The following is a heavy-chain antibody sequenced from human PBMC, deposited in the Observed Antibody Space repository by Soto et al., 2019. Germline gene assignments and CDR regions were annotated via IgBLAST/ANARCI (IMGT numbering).Heavy chain of an antibody. CDR2: ISSSSSYI. V-gene: IGHV3-21*01. D-gene: IGHD3-22*01. CDR3: ARDVNYYDSSAPGWFDP. Sequence: GGSLRLSCAASGFTFSSYSMNWVRQAPGKGLEWVSSISSSSSYIYCADSVKGRFTISRDNAKNSLYLQMNSLRAEDTAVYYCARDVNYYDSSAPGWFDPWGQGTLVTVSS. CDR1: GFTFSSYS. J-gene: IGHJ5*02.